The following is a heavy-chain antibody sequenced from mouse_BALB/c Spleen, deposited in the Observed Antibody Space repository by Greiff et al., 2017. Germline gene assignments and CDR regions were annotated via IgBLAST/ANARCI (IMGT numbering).Heavy chain of an antibody. J-gene: IGHJ4*01. D-gene: IGHD1-1*01. CDR2: IWSGGST. CDR3: ARKRGRITTVVDYAMDY. V-gene: IGHV2-4-1*01. Sequence: VQLQQSGPGLVQPSQSLSITCTVSGFSLTSYGVHWVRQSPGKGLEWLGVIWSGGSTDYNAAFISRLSISKDNSKSQVFFKMNSLQADDTAIYYCARKRGRITTVVDYAMDYWGQGTSVTVSS. CDR1: GFSLTSYG.